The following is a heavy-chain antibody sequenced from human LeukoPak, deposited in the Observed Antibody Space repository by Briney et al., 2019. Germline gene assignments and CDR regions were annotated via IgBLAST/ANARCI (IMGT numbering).Heavy chain of an antibody. Sequence: GASVKVSCKASGYTFTGYYMHWVRQAPGQGLEWMGWINPKSGGTNYAQKFQGRVTMTRDTSISTAYMELSRLRSDDTAVYYCARDSDYGDGFDPWGQGTLVTVSS. V-gene: IGHV1-2*02. J-gene: IGHJ5*02. D-gene: IGHD4-17*01. CDR1: GYTFTGYY. CDR3: ARDSDYGDGFDP. CDR2: INPKSGGT.